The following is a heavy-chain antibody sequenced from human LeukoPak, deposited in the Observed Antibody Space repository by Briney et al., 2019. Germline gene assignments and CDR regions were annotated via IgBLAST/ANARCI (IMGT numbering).Heavy chain of an antibody. J-gene: IGHJ4*02. CDR3: ARDLGAGRTKVTDQ. D-gene: IGHD4-17*01. CDR2: INSDGGST. Sequence: AGGSLRLSCVASGFTFSSYWMHWVRQAPGKGLVWVSRINSDGGSTAYADSVKGRFTVSRDNAKKRLYLQMNSLRAEDTAVYYCARDLGAGRTKVTDQWGQGTLVTVSS. V-gene: IGHV3-74*01. CDR1: GFTFSSYW.